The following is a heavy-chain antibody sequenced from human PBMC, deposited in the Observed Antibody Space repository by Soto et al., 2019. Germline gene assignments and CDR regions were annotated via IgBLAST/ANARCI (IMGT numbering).Heavy chain of an antibody. J-gene: IGHJ6*02. CDR1: GFTVSTYS. Sequence: GGSLRLSCVASGFTVSTYSMIWVRQAPGKGLVWVSRSNSDGSSRSYADSVKGRFSISRDNAKNTLYLQMNSLRAEDTAVYYCARDVTYYYDSSGYYYAYYYYGMDVWGQGTTVTVSS. V-gene: IGHV3-74*01. CDR2: SNSDGSSR. CDR3: ARDVTYYYDSSGYYYAYYYYGMDV. D-gene: IGHD3-22*01.